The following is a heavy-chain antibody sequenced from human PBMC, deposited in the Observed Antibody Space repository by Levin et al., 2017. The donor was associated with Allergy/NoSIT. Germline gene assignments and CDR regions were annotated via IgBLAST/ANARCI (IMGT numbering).Heavy chain of an antibody. CDR2: IRSKAYGGTT. CDR1: GFTFGDYA. Sequence: GGSLRLSCTASGFTFGDYAMSWVRQAPGKGLEWVGFIRSKAYGGTTEYAASVKGRFTISRDDSKSIAYLQMNSLKTEDTAVYYCTREHYDFWSAYHGYYFDYWGQGTLVTVSS. V-gene: IGHV3-49*04. D-gene: IGHD3-3*01. J-gene: IGHJ4*02. CDR3: TREHYDFWSAYHGYYFDY.